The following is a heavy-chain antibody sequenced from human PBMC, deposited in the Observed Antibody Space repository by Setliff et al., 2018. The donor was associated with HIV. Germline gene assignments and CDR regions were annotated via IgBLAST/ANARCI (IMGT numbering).Heavy chain of an antibody. V-gene: IGHV3-7*03. Sequence: PGGSLRLSCAASRFDFNNYWMCWVRQAPGKGLEWVANIGQDGSEKNYVDSVKGRFTVSRDNPKNSLYLQMTSLRAEDTAVYYCAAVPWGHSSLIIDHWGQGTPVTVSS. CDR3: AAVPWGHSSLIIDH. CDR1: RFDFNNYW. CDR2: IGQDGSEK. J-gene: IGHJ4*02. D-gene: IGHD3-16*01.